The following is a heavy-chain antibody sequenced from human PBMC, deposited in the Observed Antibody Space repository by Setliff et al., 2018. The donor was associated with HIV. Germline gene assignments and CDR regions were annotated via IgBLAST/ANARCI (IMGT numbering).Heavy chain of an antibody. CDR1: GDSVSSGSYY. Sequence: SETLSLTCTVSGDSVSSGSYYWSWIRQPPGKGLEWIGYIYYSGTTNYNPSLTSRVTISVDTSKNQFSLKLSSVTAADPAVSYRAGEAWYLDRRSSGSYLYYMDVWGKGTTVTVSS. V-gene: IGHV4-61*01. CDR2: IYYSGTT. J-gene: IGHJ6*03. CDR3: AGEAWYLDRRSSGSYLYYMDV. D-gene: IGHD6-6*01.